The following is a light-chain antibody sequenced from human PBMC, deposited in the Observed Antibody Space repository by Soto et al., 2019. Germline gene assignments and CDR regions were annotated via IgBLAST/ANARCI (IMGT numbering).Light chain of an antibody. CDR2: LNNDGSH. CDR1: SGHSNYA. Sequence: QPVLTQSPSASASLGASVKLTCTLSSGHSNYAIAWHQQQPEKGPRYLMKLNNDGSHSKGDGIPDRFSGSSSGAERYLTISSLQSEDESDYYCQTWDTGISGVFGGGTKLTVL. CDR3: QTWDTGISGV. V-gene: IGLV4-69*01. J-gene: IGLJ2*01.